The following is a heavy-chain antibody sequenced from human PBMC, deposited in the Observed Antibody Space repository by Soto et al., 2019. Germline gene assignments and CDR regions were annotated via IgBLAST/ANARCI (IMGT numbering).Heavy chain of an antibody. V-gene: IGHV3-23*01. J-gene: IGHJ6*02. CDR2: ISGSGGST. CDR3: AKQYCSGGSCYYGHYYGMDV. CDR1: GFTFSSYA. Sequence: GGSLRLSCAASGFTFSSYAMSWVRQAPGKGLEWVSAISGSGGSTYYADSVKGRFTISRDNSKNTLYLQMNSLRAEDTAVYYCAKQYCSGGSCYYGHYYGMDVWGQGTTVTVSS. D-gene: IGHD2-15*01.